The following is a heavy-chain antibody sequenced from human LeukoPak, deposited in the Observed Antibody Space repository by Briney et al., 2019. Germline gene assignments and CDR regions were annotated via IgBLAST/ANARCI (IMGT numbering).Heavy chain of an antibody. CDR3: AIGVGYCSGGSCYPAWFDP. CDR2: IIPIFGTA. J-gene: IGHJ5*02. D-gene: IGHD2-15*01. CDR1: GGTFSGYA. V-gene: IGHV1-69*05. Sequence: SVKVSCKASGGTFSGYAISWVRQAPGQGLEWMGGIIPIFGTANYAQKFQGRVTITTDESTSTAYMEPSSLRSEDTAVYYCAIGVGYCSGGSCYPAWFDPWGQGTLVTVSS.